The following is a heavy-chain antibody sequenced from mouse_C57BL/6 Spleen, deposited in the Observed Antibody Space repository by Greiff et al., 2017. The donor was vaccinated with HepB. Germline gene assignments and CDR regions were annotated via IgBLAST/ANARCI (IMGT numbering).Heavy chain of an antibody. CDR1: GYSFTSYY. Sequence: VQVVESGPELVKPGASVKISCKASGYSFTSYYIHWVKQRPGQGLEWIGWIYPGSGNTKYNEKFKGKATLTADTSSSTAYMQLSSLTSEDSAVYYCASPYDYDKGDYWGQGTTLTVSS. J-gene: IGHJ2*01. CDR3: ASPYDYDKGDY. CDR2: IYPGSGNT. V-gene: IGHV1-66*01. D-gene: IGHD2-4*01.